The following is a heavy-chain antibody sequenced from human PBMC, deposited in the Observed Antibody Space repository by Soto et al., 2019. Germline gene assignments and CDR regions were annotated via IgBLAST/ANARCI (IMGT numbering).Heavy chain of an antibody. J-gene: IGHJ6*02. Sequence: QVQLQESGPGLVKPSQTLSLTCTVSGGSISRGGFYWSWIREHPGKGLEWIGYIYYSGSTYYKPSLQSRVTISVDTSKNQFSLQLSSVTAADTALYYCARVEAAAANGVDVWGQGTTVTVSS. V-gene: IGHV4-31*03. CDR1: GGSISRGGFY. CDR3: ARVEAAAANGVDV. CDR2: IYYSGST. D-gene: IGHD6-13*01.